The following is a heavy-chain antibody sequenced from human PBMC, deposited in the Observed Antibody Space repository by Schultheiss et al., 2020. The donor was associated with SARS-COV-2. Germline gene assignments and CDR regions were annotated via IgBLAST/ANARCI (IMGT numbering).Heavy chain of an antibody. CDR3: AREAVTILDY. J-gene: IGHJ4*02. CDR1: GFTFSSYG. D-gene: IGHD4-17*01. Sequence: GESLKISCAASGFTFSSYGMHWVRQAPGKGLEWVAVISYDGSNKYYADSVKGRFTISRDNSKNTLYLQMNSLRAEDTAVYYCAREAVTILDYWGQGTLVTVSS. V-gene: IGHV3-30*03. CDR2: ISYDGSNK.